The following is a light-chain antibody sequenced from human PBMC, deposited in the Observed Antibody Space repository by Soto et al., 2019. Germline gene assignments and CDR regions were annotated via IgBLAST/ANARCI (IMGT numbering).Light chain of an antibody. J-gene: IGKJ1*01. Sequence: DMVLTKSPGTLSLSPGERASLSCRASQSVSSGHLAWYQQKPGQAPRLLIYGASSRATGIPVRFSGSGSGTDFTLTISSLEPEDFAVYYCQQRHNWPRTFGQGTKVDI. CDR3: QQRHNWPRT. CDR1: QSVSSGH. CDR2: GAS. V-gene: IGKV3D-20*02.